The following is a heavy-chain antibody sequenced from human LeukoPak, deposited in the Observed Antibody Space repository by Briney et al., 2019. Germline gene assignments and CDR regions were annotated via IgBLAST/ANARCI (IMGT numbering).Heavy chain of an antibody. V-gene: IGHV4-59*01. J-gene: IGHJ3*02. CDR2: IYYSGST. CDR1: GGXISSYY. Sequence: SETLSLTCTVSGGXISSYYCSWIRQPPGKGLEWIGYIYYSGSTNYNPSLKSRLTMSVDTSKNQFSLKLSSVTAADAAVYYCAREAGSMADAFDIWGPGTMVTVSS. D-gene: IGHD2/OR15-2a*01. CDR3: AREAGSMADAFDI.